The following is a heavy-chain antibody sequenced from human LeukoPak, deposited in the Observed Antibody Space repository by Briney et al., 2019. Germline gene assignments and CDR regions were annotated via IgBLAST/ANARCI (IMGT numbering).Heavy chain of an antibody. CDR3: ARDSLDAFDI. J-gene: IGHJ3*02. CDR1: GYTFTSND. V-gene: IGHV1-2*02. Sequence: ASVKVSCKASGYTFTSNDINWVRQAPGQGLEWMGWINPNSGGTNYAQKFQGRVTMTRDTSISTAYMELSRLRSDDTAVYYCARDSLDAFDIWGQGTMVTISS. CDR2: INPNSGGT.